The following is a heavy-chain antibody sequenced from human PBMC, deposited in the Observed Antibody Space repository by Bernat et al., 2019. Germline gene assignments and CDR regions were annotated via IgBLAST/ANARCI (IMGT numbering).Heavy chain of an antibody. Sequence: QMQLVESGGGVVQPGRSLRLSCAASGFSFSTFAMHWARQAPGKGLEWVAIISHDGSEKYYADSVKGRLTISRDNSKNTFYLQMSSLRAEDTAVYYCARDLVEADFWGQGTLVTVS. D-gene: IGHD3-3*01. CDR1: GFSFSTFA. V-gene: IGHV3-30*15. J-gene: IGHJ4*02. CDR3: ARDLVEADF. CDR2: ISHDGSEK.